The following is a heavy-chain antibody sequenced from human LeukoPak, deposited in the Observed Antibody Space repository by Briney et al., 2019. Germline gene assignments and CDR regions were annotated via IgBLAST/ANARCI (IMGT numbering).Heavy chain of an antibody. CDR1: GFTFSSYG. Sequence: GGSLRLSCAASGFTFSSYGMHWVRQAPGKGLEWVAVISYDGSNKYYADSVKGRFTISRDNSKNTLYLQMDSLRAEDTAVYYCAKGGYGDYARGGFDPWGQGTLVTVSS. V-gene: IGHV3-30*18. CDR3: AKGGYGDYARGGFDP. CDR2: ISYDGSNK. D-gene: IGHD4-17*01. J-gene: IGHJ5*02.